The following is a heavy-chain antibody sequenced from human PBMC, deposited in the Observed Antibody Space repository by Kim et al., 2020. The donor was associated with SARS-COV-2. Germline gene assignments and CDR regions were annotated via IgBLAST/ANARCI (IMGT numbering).Heavy chain of an antibody. V-gene: IGHV1-8*01. J-gene: IGHJ5*02. D-gene: IGHD2-15*01. Sequence: ASVKVSCKASGYTFTSYDINWVRQATGQGLEWMGWMNPNSGNTGYAQKFQGRVTMTRNTSISTAYMELSSLRSEDTAVYYCARTAVVVPAASRYCSGGSCYSYWFDPWGQGTLVTVSS. CDR3: ARTAVVVPAASRYCSGGSCYSYWFDP. CDR2: MNPNSGNT. CDR1: GYTFTSYD.